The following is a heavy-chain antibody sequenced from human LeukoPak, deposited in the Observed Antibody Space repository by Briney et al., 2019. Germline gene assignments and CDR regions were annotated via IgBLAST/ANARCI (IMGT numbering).Heavy chain of an antibody. CDR2: IYHSGST. D-gene: IGHD2-2*02. CDR1: GYSISSGYY. V-gene: IGHV4-38-2*02. J-gene: IGHJ6*03. CDR3: ASSYLYSYYYYMDV. Sequence: SETLSLTCTVSGYSISSGYYWGWIRQPPGKGLEWIGSIYHSGSTYYNPSLKSRVTISVDTSKNQFSLKLSSVTAADTAVYYCASSYLYSYYYYMDVWGKGTTVTVSS.